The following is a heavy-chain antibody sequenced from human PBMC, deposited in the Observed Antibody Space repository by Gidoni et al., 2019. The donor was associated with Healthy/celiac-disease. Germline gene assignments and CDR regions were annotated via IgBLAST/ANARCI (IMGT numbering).Heavy chain of an antibody. CDR1: GGSISSYS. CDR2: IYTSGST. D-gene: IGHD3-10*01. V-gene: IGHV4-4*07. J-gene: IGHJ6*02. Sequence: QVQLQESGPGLVKPSETLSLTCTVSGGSISSYSWRWIRQPAGKGLEWIGRIYTSGSTNYNPSLKSRVTMSVDTSKNQFSLKLSSVTAADTAVYYCARDMAGGLWFGESSYYDYGMDVWGQGTTVTVSS. CDR3: ARDMAGGLWFGESSYYDYGMDV.